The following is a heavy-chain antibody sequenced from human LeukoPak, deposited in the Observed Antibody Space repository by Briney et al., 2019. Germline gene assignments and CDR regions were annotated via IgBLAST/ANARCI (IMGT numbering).Heavy chain of an antibody. J-gene: IGHJ4*02. CDR3: ARDKCSTTSCYLDY. V-gene: IGHV3-7*01. Sequence: PGGSLRLSCAVSGFTFSGFWMSWSRQAPGKGLEWVASINSDGSEGYYADVVKGRFTISRDNAKKSLYLQMNSLRAEDTAVYYCARDKCSTTSCYLDYWGQGTLVTVSS. CDR2: INSDGSEG. D-gene: IGHD2-2*01. CDR1: GFTFSGFW.